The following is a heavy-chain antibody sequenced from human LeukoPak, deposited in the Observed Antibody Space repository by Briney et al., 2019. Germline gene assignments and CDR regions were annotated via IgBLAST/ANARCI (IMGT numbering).Heavy chain of an antibody. V-gene: IGHV1-18*01. CDR3: ARERPIVVVVAATDLDY. J-gene: IGHJ4*02. D-gene: IGHD2-15*01. CDR1: GYTFTSYG. CDR2: ISAYNGNT. Sequence: EASVKVSCKASGYTFTSYGISWVRQAPGQGLEWMGWISAYNGNTNYAQKLQGRVTMTRDTSTSTVYMELTNLRSDDTAVYYCARERPIVVVVAATDLDYWGQGTLVTVSS.